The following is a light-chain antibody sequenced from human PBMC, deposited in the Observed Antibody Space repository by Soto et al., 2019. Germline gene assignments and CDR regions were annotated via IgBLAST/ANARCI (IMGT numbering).Light chain of an antibody. CDR1: QSISSW. J-gene: IGKJ1*01. V-gene: IGKV1-5*03. Sequence: DIQMTQSPSTLSASVGDRVTITCRASQSISSWVAWYQQKPGKAPKLLIYKASSLESGVPSRFSGSGCGTEFTIPLSSLQPEDFATYYCQQYNSYSGTFGQGTKGEIK. CDR3: QQYNSYSGT. CDR2: KAS.